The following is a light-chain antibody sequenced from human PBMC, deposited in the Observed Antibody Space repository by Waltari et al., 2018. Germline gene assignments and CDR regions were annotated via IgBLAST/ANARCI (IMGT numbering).Light chain of an antibody. CDR2: DFT. V-gene: IGLV2-11*01. CDR1: SPYVRDDTY. J-gene: IGLJ3*02. CDR3: CSFAGSYTWV. Sequence: QSALTQPRSVSGSPGQSVTISCTGTSPYVRDDTYVSWYQQYPGKAPKLFISDFTKRPSGVPDRFSASKAGNTASLTISGLQAEDEADYYCCSFAGSYTWVFGGGTKLTVL.